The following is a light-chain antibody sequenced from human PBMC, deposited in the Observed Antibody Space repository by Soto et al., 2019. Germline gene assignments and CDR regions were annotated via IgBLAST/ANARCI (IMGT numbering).Light chain of an antibody. Sequence: EIVMTQPRATLSVSPGERATLSCRASQSVSSNLAWYQHKPGQAPRLLIYDASNRATGIPARFSGSGSGTDFTLTISSLEPEDFAVYYCQQRSRWPLTFGGGTKVDIK. CDR3: QQRSRWPLT. CDR2: DAS. CDR1: QSVSSN. V-gene: IGKV3-11*01. J-gene: IGKJ4*01.